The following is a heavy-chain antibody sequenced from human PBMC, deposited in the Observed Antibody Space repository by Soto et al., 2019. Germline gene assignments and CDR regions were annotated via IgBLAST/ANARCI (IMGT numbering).Heavy chain of an antibody. CDR3: ARVDTRTAMVPHSFDY. J-gene: IGHJ4*02. D-gene: IGHD5-18*01. Sequence: QVQLVESGGGVVQPGRSLRLSCAASGFTFSSYGMHWVRQAPGKGLEWVAVIWYDGSNKYYADSVKGRFTISRDNSKNTLYLQMNSLRAEDTAVYYCARVDTRTAMVPHSFDYWGQGTLVTVSS. V-gene: IGHV3-33*01. CDR2: IWYDGSNK. CDR1: GFTFSSYG.